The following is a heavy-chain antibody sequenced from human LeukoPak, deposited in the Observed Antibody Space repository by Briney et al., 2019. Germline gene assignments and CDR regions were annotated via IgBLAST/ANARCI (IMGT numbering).Heavy chain of an antibody. CDR2: IYPGDSDT. V-gene: IGHV5-51*01. Sequence: GESLKIYCKGSGYSFTSYWIGWVRQMPGKGLEWMGIIYPGDSDTRYSPSFQGQVTISADKSISTAYLQWSSLKASDTAMYYCARQIVVVPAANWFDPWGQGTLVTVSS. J-gene: IGHJ5*02. CDR3: ARQIVVVPAANWFDP. D-gene: IGHD2-2*01. CDR1: GYSFTSYW.